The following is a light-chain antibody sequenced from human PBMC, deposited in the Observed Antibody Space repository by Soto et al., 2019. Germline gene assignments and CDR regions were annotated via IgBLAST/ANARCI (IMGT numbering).Light chain of an antibody. CDR3: QQYKSYSA. CDR2: EAS. V-gene: IGKV1-5*01. Sequence: DIQMTQSPSTVSASVGDRVTITCRASQSINTWLAWYQQKPGKAPKCLIFEASSLESGVSRRFSGSGSGTEVTLTISSLQPDDFATYYCQQYKSYSAFGQGTKLEI. CDR1: QSINTW. J-gene: IGKJ2*01.